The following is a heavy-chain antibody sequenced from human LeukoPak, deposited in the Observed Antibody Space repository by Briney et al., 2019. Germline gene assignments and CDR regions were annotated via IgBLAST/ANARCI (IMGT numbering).Heavy chain of an antibody. J-gene: IGHJ6*02. Sequence: ASVKVSCKASGYTFTGSRMQWARQAPGQGLEWMGWINPSNGDTNSEQKFQGRVTMTRDTSINTVYMELSRLTSDDTAVYYCARSWYGMDVWGQGTTVIVSS. V-gene: IGHV1-2*02. CDR3: ARSWYGMDV. D-gene: IGHD6-13*01. CDR1: GYTFTGSR. CDR2: INPSNGDT.